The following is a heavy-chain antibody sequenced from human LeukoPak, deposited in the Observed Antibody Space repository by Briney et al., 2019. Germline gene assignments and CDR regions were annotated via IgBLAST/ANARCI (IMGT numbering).Heavy chain of an antibody. J-gene: IGHJ4*02. CDR1: GFKFTSYA. CDR2: NSGSGGTT. Sequence: PGGSLRLSCAASGFKFTSYAMSWVRQAPGKGLEWVSGNSGSGGTTYYADSVKGRFTISRDNSKNTLYLQINSLRAEDTAVYYCAKDSRRDGYHWGQGTLVIVSS. CDR3: AKDSRRDGYH. D-gene: IGHD5-24*01. V-gene: IGHV3-23*01.